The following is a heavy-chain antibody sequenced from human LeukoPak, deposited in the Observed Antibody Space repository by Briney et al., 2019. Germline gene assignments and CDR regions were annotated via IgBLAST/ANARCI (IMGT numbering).Heavy chain of an antibody. J-gene: IGHJ6*03. D-gene: IGHD1-7*01. V-gene: IGHV1-69*05. CDR3: ARSTGTTYYYNMDV. Sequence: SVKFSCKASGGTFNNYAVSWVRQAPGQGLEWMGGIIPVFDKENYAQKFQGRVTITTDESTSTAYMELSSLRSEDTAVYYCARSTGTTYYYNMDVWGRGTTVTVSS. CDR2: IIPVFDKE. CDR1: GGTFNNYA.